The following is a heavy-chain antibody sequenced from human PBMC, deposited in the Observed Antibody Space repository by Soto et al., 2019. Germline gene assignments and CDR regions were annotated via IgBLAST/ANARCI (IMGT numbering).Heavy chain of an antibody. V-gene: IGHV3-21*01. CDR2: ISSSSSYI. CDR3: AREYYYDSSGYYGYYYGMDV. J-gene: IGHJ6*02. CDR1: GFTFSSYI. D-gene: IGHD3-22*01. Sequence: GGSLRLSCAASGFTFSSYIMNWVRQAPGKGLEWVSSISSSSSYIYYADSVKGRFTISRDNAKNSLYLQMNSLRAEDTAVYYCAREYYYDSSGYYGYYYGMDVWGQGTTVTVSS.